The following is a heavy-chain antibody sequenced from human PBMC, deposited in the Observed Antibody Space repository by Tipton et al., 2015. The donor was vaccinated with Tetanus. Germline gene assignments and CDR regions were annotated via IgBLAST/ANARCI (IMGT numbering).Heavy chain of an antibody. J-gene: IGHJ5*02. CDR1: RFTFSHYS. D-gene: IGHD3-3*01. CDR3: ARDSTAYTFGSNWFDP. Sequence: SLRLSCAAFRFTFSHYSMTWVRQAPGKGLEWVSSISDSSAYIYYADSVKGRFTVSRDNAKSSLDLQMNSLRVEDTAVYYCARDSTAYTFGSNWFDPWGQGTLVTVSS. V-gene: IGHV3-21*01. CDR2: ISDSSAYI.